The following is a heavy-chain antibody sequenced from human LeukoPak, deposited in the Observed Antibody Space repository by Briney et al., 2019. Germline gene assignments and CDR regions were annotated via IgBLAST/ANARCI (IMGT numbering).Heavy chain of an antibody. D-gene: IGHD1-26*01. CDR2: INPNSGGT. J-gene: IGHJ4*02. CDR1: GYSFTNYY. Sequence: ASVTVSCKTSGYSFTNYYTHWVRQAPGQGLEWMGWINPNSGGTNYAQKFQGRVTLTRDTSIRTTYTELSSLRSDDTAVYFCARDLGWELGLDQWGQGTLVTVSS. V-gene: IGHV1-2*02. CDR3: ARDLGWELGLDQ.